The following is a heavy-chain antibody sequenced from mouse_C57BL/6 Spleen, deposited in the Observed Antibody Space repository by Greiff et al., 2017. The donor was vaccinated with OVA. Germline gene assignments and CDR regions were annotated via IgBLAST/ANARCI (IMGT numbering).Heavy chain of an antibody. J-gene: IGHJ2*01. D-gene: IGHD1-1*01. CDR3: ARERTTVEGD. CDR1: GYTFTSDW. Sequence: QVQLQQPGAELVKPGASVKMSCKASGYTFTSDWKTWLKQRPGQGLEWIGDINPGSGSTNYNEKFKSKATLTVDTSSSTAYMKLNSLTSEDSAVYYYARERTTVEGDWGKGTTLTVSS. CDR2: INPGSGST. V-gene: IGHV1-55*01.